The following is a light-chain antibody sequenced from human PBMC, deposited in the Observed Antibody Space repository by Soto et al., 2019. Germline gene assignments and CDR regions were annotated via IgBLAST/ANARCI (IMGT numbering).Light chain of an antibody. J-gene: IGLJ1*01. V-gene: IGLV1-47*01. CDR2: RNN. Sequence: QSVLTQPPSASGTPGQRVTISCSGSSSNIGSNYVYWYQQLPGTAPKLLIYRNNQRPSGVPDRFSGSKSGTSASLAISGLRSEDEAVYYCAAWDDSPSGPHVFGTRTKDTVL. CDR3: AAWDDSPSGPHV. CDR1: SSNIGSNY.